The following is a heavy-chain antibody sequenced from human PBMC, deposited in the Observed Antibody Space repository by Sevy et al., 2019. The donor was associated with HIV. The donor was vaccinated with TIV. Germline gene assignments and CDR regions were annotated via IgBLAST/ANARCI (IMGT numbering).Heavy chain of an antibody. CDR3: TRTSYYYDSGSYYGMDV. D-gene: IGHD3-10*01. CDR2: IRSKTYGGTI. J-gene: IGHJ6*02. V-gene: IGHV3-49*01. CDR1: GFTSGDYI. Sequence: GGSLRLSCTPSGFTSGDYILTWFRQAPGKGLEWVGFIRSKTYGGTIEYAASVKGRITISRDGSKNIAYLRMNSLKTEDTAVYYCTRTSYYYDSGSYYGMDVWGQGTTVTVSS.